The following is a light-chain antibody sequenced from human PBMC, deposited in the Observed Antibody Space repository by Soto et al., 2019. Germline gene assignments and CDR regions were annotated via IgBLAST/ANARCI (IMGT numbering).Light chain of an antibody. CDR1: GRDVGSYNS. Sequence: QPVLTQPASVSGSPGQSIAISCTGTGRDVGSYNSVSWYPQHPGKAPKLMIYEGSKRPSGVSDRFSGSKSGNTASLTISGLQAEDEADYYCCSYAGNPYVFGTGTKVTVL. CDR2: EGS. V-gene: IGLV2-23*01. CDR3: CSYAGNPYV. J-gene: IGLJ1*01.